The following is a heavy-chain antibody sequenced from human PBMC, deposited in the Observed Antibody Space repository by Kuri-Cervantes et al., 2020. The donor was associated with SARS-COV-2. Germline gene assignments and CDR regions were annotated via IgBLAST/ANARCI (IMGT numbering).Heavy chain of an antibody. V-gene: IGHV4-34*01. CDR3: ARGRVYARRIYYYYYGMDV. CDR2: INHSGST. D-gene: IGHD3-16*01. J-gene: IGHJ6*02. Sequence: SETLSLTCAVYGGSFSGYYWSWIRQPPGKGLEWIGEINHSGSTNYNPSPKSRVTISVDTSKNQFSLKLSSVTAADTAVYYCARGRVYARRIYYYYYGMDVWGQGTTVTVSS. CDR1: GGSFSGYY.